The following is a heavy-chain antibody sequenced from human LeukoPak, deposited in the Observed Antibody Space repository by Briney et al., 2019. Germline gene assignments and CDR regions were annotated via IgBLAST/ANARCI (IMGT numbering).Heavy chain of an antibody. CDR3: ARGPWGGCCSGGSCYSPPYYFDY. D-gene: IGHD2-15*01. Sequence: SETLSLTCAVYGGSFSGYYWSWIRQPPGKGLEWIGEINHSGSTNYNPSLKSRVTISVDTSKNQFSLKLSSVTAADTAVYYCARGPWGGCCSGGSCYSPPYYFDYWGQGTLVTVSS. J-gene: IGHJ4*02. CDR1: GGSFSGYY. CDR2: INHSGST. V-gene: IGHV4-34*01.